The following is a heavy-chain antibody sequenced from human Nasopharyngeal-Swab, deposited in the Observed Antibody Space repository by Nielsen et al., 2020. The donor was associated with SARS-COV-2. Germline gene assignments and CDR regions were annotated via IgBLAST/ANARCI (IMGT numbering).Heavy chain of an antibody. CDR3: ARDRKVVLSGSSPDY. D-gene: IGHD3-3*01. Sequence: ASVKVSCKTSGYTFNNYGISWVRQVPGQGLEWMGWISGYNGNTKNGQKFQDRVTMTIDTSTSTAYMELRSLRSDDTAVYYGARDRKVVLSGSSPDYWGQGTLVSVSS. CDR2: ISGYNGNT. J-gene: IGHJ4*02. V-gene: IGHV1-18*01. CDR1: GYTFNNYG.